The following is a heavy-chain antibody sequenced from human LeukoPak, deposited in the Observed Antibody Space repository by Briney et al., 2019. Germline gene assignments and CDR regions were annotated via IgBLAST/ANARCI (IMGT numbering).Heavy chain of an antibody. J-gene: IGHJ6*03. D-gene: IGHD6-13*01. CDR3: ARDRGRLYSSTPYYYYYMDV. Sequence: SETLSLTCAVSGGSISSSNWWSWVRQPPGKGLEWIGEIYHSGSTNYNPSLKSRVTISVDKSKNQFSLKLSSVTAADTAVYYCARDRGRLYSSTPYYYYYMDVWGKGTTVTISS. V-gene: IGHV4-4*02. CDR2: IYHSGST. CDR1: GGSISSSNW.